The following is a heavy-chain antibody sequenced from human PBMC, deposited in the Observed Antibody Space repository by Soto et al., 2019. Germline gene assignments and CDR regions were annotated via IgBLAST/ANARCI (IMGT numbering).Heavy chain of an antibody. D-gene: IGHD3-22*01. J-gene: IGHJ5*02. CDR3: AREVVGPTTNWFDA. CDR1: GFMFGSHT. CDR2: ISSVSSYI. Sequence: EVQLVESGGGLAKPGGSLRLSCAASGFMFGSHTMTWVRQAPGKGLEWVASISSVSSYIYYADSVKGRFTISRDNAKDSLYLQMDSLRAEDTAVYFCAREVVGPTTNWFDAWGQGILVTVAS. V-gene: IGHV3-21*06.